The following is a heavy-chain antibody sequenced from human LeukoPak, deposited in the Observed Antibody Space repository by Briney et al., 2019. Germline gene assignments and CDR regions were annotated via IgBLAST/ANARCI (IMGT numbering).Heavy chain of an antibody. CDR1: GFTFSSYG. CDR3: AKDFSLWDFDP. V-gene: IGHV3-30*02. D-gene: IGHD3-16*01. J-gene: IGHJ5*02. CDR2: IPNDGSNK. Sequence: PGGSLRLSCAASGFTFSSYGMHWVRQAPGKGLEWVAFIPNDGSNKYYADSMKGRFTISRDNSKNTLYLQMNSLRTEDTAVYYCAKDFSLWDFDPWGQGTLVTVSS.